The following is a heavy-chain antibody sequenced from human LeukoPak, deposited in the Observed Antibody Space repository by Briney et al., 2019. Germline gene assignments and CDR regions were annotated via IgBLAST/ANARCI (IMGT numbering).Heavy chain of an antibody. Sequence: PSETLSLTCTVSGGSISSYYWSWIRQPPGKGLEWIGYIYYSGSTNYNPSLKSRVTISVDTSKNQFSLKLSSVTAADTAVYYCARQGRGYCSGGSCYADWFDPWGQGTLVTVSS. D-gene: IGHD2-15*01. J-gene: IGHJ5*02. CDR1: GGSISSYY. CDR2: IYYSGST. V-gene: IGHV4-59*08. CDR3: ARQGRGYCSGGSCYADWFDP.